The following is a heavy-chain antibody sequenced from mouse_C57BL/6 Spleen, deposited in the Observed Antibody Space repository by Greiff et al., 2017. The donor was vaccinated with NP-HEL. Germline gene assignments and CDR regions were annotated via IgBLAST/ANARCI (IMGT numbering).Heavy chain of an antibody. J-gene: IGHJ2*01. D-gene: IGHD1-1*01. CDR3: ARTGSSYDYFDY. CDR2: ISSGSSTI. Sequence: EVNVVESGGGLVKPGGSLKLSCAASGFTFSDYGMHWVRQAPEKGLEWVAYISSGSSTIYYVDTVKGRFTISRDNAKNTLFLQMTSLRSEDTAMYYCARTGSSYDYFDYWGQGTTLTVSS. V-gene: IGHV5-17*01. CDR1: GFTFSDYG.